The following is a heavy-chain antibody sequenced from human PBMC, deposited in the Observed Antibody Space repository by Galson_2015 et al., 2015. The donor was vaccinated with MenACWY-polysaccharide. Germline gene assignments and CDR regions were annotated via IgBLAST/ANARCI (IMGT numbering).Heavy chain of an antibody. D-gene: IGHD2-21*01. CDR1: GSIFSGLH. CDR2: IGSGGNI. Sequence: SLRLSCAGSGSIFSGLHLNWTRQVPGRGLQWISYIGSGGNIWNAESVKGRFTISRDNAKNSLYLQMNSLRDEDTAVYYCVSDRDWAFQIWGQGTMVTVSS. CDR3: VSDRDWAFQI. J-gene: IGHJ3*02. V-gene: IGHV3-48*03.